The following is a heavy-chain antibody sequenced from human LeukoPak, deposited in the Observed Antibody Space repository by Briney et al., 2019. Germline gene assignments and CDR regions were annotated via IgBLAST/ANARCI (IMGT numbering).Heavy chain of an antibody. CDR1: GGSISSSSYY. Sequence: NSSETLSLTCTVSGGSISSSSYYWGWIRQPPGKGLEWIGSIYYSGSTYYNPSLKSRVTISVDTSKNQFFLKLSSVTAADTAVYYCARLTPPVGYYDSSGYFGFDYWGQGTLVTVSS. V-gene: IGHV4-39*01. CDR2: IYYSGST. CDR3: ARLTPPVGYYDSSGYFGFDY. J-gene: IGHJ4*02. D-gene: IGHD3-22*01.